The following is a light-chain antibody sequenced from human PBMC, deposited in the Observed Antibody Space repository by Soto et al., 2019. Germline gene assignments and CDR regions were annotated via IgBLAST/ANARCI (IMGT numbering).Light chain of an antibody. CDR2: GAS. CDR1: QSVSTN. V-gene: IGKV3-20*01. CDR3: QQYGSSPFT. Sequence: EIVMTQSPAILSVSPGERATPSCRASQSVSTNLAWFQQKPGQTPRLLFNGASTRATGIPDRFSGSGSGTDFTLTISRLEPEDFAVYYCQQYGSSPFTFGPGTKVDI. J-gene: IGKJ3*01.